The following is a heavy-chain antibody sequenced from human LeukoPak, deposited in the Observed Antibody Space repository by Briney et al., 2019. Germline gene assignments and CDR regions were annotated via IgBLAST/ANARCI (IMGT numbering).Heavy chain of an antibody. J-gene: IGHJ5*02. CDR3: ARGGSHLVVPDWFDP. Sequence: PSETLSLTXTVSGGSISSGDYYWSWIRQPPGKGLEWIGYIYYSGSTYYNPSLKSRVTISVDTSKNQFSLKLSSVTAADTAVYYCARGGSHLVVPDWFDPWGQGTLVTVSS. D-gene: IGHD2-15*01. CDR2: IYYSGST. CDR1: GGSISSGDYY. V-gene: IGHV4-30-4*08.